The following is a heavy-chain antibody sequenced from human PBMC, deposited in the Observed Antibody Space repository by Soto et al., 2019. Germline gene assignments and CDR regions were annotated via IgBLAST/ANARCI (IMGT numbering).Heavy chain of an antibody. V-gene: IGHV1-69*01. J-gene: IGHJ4*02. Sequence: QVQLVQSGAEVKKSGSSVKVSCKASGGSFSSDVISWVRQAPGQGPEWMGGIIPIFGTANYEQKFQGRVTITADESTSTVYMELNSLRSEDTALYYCAVKTGTVVAYYFDYWGQGTLVTVSS. CDR1: GGSFSSDV. CDR3: AVKTGTVVAYYFDY. D-gene: IGHD4-17*01. CDR2: IIPIFGTA.